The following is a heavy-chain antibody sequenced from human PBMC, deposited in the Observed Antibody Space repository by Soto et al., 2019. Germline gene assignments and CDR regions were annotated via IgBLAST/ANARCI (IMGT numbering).Heavy chain of an antibody. CDR3: AAERYCSGGSCRYYGMDV. V-gene: IGHV1-58*01. CDR2: IVVGSGNT. CDR1: GFTFTSSA. D-gene: IGHD2-15*01. Sequence: SVKVSCKASGFTFTSSAVQWVRQARGQRLEWIGWIVVGSGNTNYAQKFQERVTITRDMSTSTAYMELSSLRSEDTAVYYLAAERYCSGGSCRYYGMDVWGQGTTVTVSS. J-gene: IGHJ6*02.